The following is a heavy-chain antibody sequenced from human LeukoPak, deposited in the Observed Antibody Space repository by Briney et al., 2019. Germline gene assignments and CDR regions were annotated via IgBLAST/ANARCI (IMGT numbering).Heavy chain of an antibody. CDR2: ISHRGRT. CDR1: GGSLSDYY. J-gene: IGHJ6*03. V-gene: IGHV4-34*01. D-gene: IGHD3-3*01. CDR3: ARGAYDFWSGYYYPGYYYYMDV. Sequence: PSETLSLTCAVYGGSLSDYYWSWIRQSPGKGLEWIGEISHRGRTYYNLSLKSRVTISVDTSKNQFSLKLSSVTAADTAVYYCARGAYDFWSGYYYPGYYYYMDVWGKGTTVTVSS.